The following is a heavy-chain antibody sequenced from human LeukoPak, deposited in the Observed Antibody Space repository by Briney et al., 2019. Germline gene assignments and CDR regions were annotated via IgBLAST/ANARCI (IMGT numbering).Heavy chain of an antibody. CDR2: IYSGGST. V-gene: IGHV3-66*01. J-gene: IGHJ4*02. Sequence: GGSPRLSCAASGFTISSNYMSWVRQAPGKGLEWVSVIYSGGSTYYADSVKGRFTISRDNSKNTLYLQMNSLRAEDTAVYYCARAGYSSSRRNDYWGQGTLVTVSS. D-gene: IGHD6-13*01. CDR1: GFTISSNY. CDR3: ARAGYSSSRRNDY.